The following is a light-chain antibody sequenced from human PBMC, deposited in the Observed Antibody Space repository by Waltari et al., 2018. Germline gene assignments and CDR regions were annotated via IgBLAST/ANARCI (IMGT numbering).Light chain of an antibody. J-gene: IGKJ1*01. CDR3: MQTLQSRT. Sequence: DIVMTQSPLSLPVTPGEPASISCRSSQSLLHSNGYTSLSWYLQKAGQSPQLLIYLVSNRASGVPDRFSGSGSGTDFTLEISRVEADDVGIYYFMQTLQSRTLGQGTKVEI. V-gene: IGKV2-28*01. CDR2: LVS. CDR1: QSLLHSNGYTS.